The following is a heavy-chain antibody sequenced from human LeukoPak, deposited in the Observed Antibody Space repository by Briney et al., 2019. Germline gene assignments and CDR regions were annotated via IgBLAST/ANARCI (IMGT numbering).Heavy chain of an antibody. Sequence: SETLSLTCAVYGGSFSGYYWSWLRQPPGKGLEWVGEINHSGSTNYNPSLKSRVTISVDTSKNQFSLKLSSVTAADTAVYYCARGCPQLWLRYYYYYGMDVWGQGTTVTVSS. CDR1: GGSFSGYY. J-gene: IGHJ6*02. D-gene: IGHD5-18*01. CDR3: ARGCPQLWLRYYYYYGMDV. V-gene: IGHV4-34*01. CDR2: INHSGST.